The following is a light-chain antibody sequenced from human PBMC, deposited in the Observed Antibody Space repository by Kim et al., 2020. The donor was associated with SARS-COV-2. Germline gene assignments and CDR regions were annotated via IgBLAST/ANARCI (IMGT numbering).Light chain of an antibody. Sequence: GQSITISCTGTSSDVGGYAYVAWYQQHPGKAPKRMIYNVSNRPSGVSNRFSGSKSGNTASLTISGLQDDDEADYYCSSYTNRFTYVFGTGTKVTVL. V-gene: IGLV2-14*03. CDR3: SSYTNRFTYV. J-gene: IGLJ1*01. CDR2: NVS. CDR1: SSDVGGYAY.